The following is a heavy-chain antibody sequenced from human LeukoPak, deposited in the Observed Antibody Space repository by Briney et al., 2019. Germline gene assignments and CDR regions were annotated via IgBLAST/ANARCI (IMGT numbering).Heavy chain of an antibody. V-gene: IGHV3-53*01. CDR2: IYSGGST. CDR1: GFTFSRNY. D-gene: IGHD4-23*01. CDR3: ARGALDYGGNLRGLDY. Sequence: PGGSLRLSCAASGFTFSRNYMSWVRQAPGRGRERVSFIYSGGSTYYADSVKGRFTISRDNSKNTLYLQMNSLRAEDTAVYYCARGALDYGGNLRGLDYWGQGTLVTVSS. J-gene: IGHJ4*02.